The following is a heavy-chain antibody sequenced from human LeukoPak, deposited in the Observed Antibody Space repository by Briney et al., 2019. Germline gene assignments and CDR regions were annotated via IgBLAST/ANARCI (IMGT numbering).Heavy chain of an antibody. CDR1: GFTFSSYS. D-gene: IGHD6-19*01. J-gene: IGHJ4*02. Sequence: GGSLRLSCAASGFTFSSYSMNWVRQAPGKGLEWVSSISSSSSYIYYADSVKGRFTISRDNAKNSLYLQMNSLRAEDTAVYYCARGMGSGWGIDYWGQGTLVTVSS. CDR2: ISSSSSYI. V-gene: IGHV3-21*01. CDR3: ARGMGSGWGIDY.